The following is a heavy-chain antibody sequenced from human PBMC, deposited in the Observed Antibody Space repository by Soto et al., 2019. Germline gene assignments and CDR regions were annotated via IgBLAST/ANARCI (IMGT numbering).Heavy chain of an antibody. CDR2: IYHSGST. Sequence: SETLSLTYAVSGGSISCGGYSWSWIRQPPGKGLEWIGYIYHSGSTYYNPSLKSRVTISVDRSKNQFSLKLSSVTAADTAVYYCARAHYGDYGYGMDVWGQGTTVTVSS. V-gene: IGHV4-30-2*01. D-gene: IGHD4-17*01. J-gene: IGHJ6*02. CDR1: GGSISCGGYS. CDR3: ARAHYGDYGYGMDV.